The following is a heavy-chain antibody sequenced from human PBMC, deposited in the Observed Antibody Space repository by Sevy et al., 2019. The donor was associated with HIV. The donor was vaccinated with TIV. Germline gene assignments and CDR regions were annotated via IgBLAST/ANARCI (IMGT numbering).Heavy chain of an antibody. D-gene: IGHD3-22*01. CDR1: GFTFSNYG. J-gene: IGHJ4*02. Sequence: GSLRLSCAASGFTFSNYGMHWVRQAPGKGLEWVAVIWNDGSNKYYADSVKGRFTIPRDNSKNTLYLQMNSLRVEDTAVYFCARGGDFNDRSAKRDFDYWGQGTLVTVSS. CDR2: IWNDGSNK. V-gene: IGHV3-33*01. CDR3: ARGGDFNDRSAKRDFDY.